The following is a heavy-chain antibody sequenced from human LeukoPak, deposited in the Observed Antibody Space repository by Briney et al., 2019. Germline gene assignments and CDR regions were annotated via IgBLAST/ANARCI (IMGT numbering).Heavy chain of an antibody. CDR1: GGSFSGYY. V-gene: IGHV4-34*01. Sequence: SETLSLTCAVYGGSFSGYYWSWIRQPPGKGLHWIGEINHSGSTNYNPSLKSRVTISVDTSKNQFSLKLSSVTAADTAVYYCERALLKQQLVRNYYYYYGMDVWGQGTTVTVSS. J-gene: IGHJ6*02. CDR3: ERALLKQQLVRNYYYYYGMDV. D-gene: IGHD6-13*01. CDR2: INHSGST.